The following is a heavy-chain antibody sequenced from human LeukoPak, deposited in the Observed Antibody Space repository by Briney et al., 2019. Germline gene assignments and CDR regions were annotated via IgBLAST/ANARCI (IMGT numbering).Heavy chain of an antibody. CDR2: IYHSGST. Sequence: SETLSLTCAVSGGSISSGGYSWSWIRQPPGKGLEWIGYIYHSGSTYYNPSLKSRVTISVDRSKNQFSLKLSSVTAADTAVYCCASECDSRGYYCDYWGQGTLVTVSS. CDR1: GGSISSGGYS. CDR3: ASECDSRGYYCDY. V-gene: IGHV4-30-2*01. J-gene: IGHJ4*02. D-gene: IGHD3-22*01.